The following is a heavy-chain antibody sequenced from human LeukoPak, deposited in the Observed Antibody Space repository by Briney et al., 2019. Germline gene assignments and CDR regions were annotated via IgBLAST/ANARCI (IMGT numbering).Heavy chain of an antibody. V-gene: IGHV3-48*02. D-gene: IGHD6-19*01. CDR1: GFTFSRYS. Sequence: GGSLRLSCAASGFTFSRYSMNWVRQAPGKGLEWVPYISSSSSTICYADSVRGRFTISRDNAKNSLYLQMNSLRDEDTAVYYCARGLDQAVAGTYYFDYWGQGTLVTVSS. CDR3: ARGLDQAVAGTYYFDY. CDR2: ISSSSSTI. J-gene: IGHJ4*02.